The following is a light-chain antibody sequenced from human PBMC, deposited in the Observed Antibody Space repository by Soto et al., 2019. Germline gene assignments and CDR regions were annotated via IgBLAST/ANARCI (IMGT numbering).Light chain of an antibody. CDR1: QSISSY. CDR2: KAS. J-gene: IGKJ1*01. V-gene: IGKV1-5*03. CDR3: QNYNSYSEE. Sequence: DIQMTESPSSLSASVGDRVTITCRASQSISSYLNWYQQKPGKAPKLLIYKASTLKRGVPSRFSGSGSGTEFTLTISSLQPDDFATYYCQNYNSYSEEFGQGTKVDIK.